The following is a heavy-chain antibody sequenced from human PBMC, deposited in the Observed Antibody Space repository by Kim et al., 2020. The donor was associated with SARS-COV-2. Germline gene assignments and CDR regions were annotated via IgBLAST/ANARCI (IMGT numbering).Heavy chain of an antibody. CDR1: GGSFSGYY. CDR3: ARTAGYCSSTSCRYYYYYYGMDV. CDR2: INHSGST. Sequence: SETLSLTRAVYGGSFSGYYWSWIRQPPGKGLEWIGEINHSGSTNYNPSLKSRVTISVDTSKNQFSLKLSSVTAADTAVYYCARTAGYCSSTSCRYYYYYYGMDVWGQGTTVTVSS. V-gene: IGHV4-34*01. J-gene: IGHJ6*02. D-gene: IGHD2-2*01.